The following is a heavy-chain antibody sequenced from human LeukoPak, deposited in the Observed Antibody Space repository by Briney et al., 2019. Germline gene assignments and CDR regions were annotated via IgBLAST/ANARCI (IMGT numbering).Heavy chain of an antibody. CDR1: GGSISSGSYY. D-gene: IGHD5-18*01. J-gene: IGHJ6*03. Sequence: SETLSLTCTVSGGSISSGSYYWSWIRQPAGKGLEWIGRIYTSGSTNYNPSLKSRVTISVDTSKNQFSLKLSSVTAADTAVYYCARQYRYSYYYMDVWGKGTTVTISS. V-gene: IGHV4-61*02. CDR2: IYTSGST. CDR3: ARQYRYSYYYMDV.